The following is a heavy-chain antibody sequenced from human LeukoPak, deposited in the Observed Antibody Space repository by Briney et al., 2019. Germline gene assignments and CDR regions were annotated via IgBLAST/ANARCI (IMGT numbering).Heavy chain of an antibody. V-gene: IGHV4-59*02. D-gene: IGHD2-21*02. CDR3: AREVTTASTEYNWFDP. Sequence: SETLSLTCTVSGGSVSNYYWSWIRQSPGKGLEWIGYISHSGSVNYNPSLKSRVTMSVDTSKNQFSLKLSSVTAADTAVYYCAREVTTASTEYNWFDPWGQGTLVTVSS. CDR2: ISHSGSV. CDR1: GGSVSNYY. J-gene: IGHJ5*02.